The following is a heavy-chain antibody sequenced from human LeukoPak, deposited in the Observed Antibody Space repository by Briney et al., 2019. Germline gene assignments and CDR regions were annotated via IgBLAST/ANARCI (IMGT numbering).Heavy chain of an antibody. Sequence: SQTLSVTCTGSGGSISSGSYYWSWIRQPAGKGLEWIGRIYTSGSTNYNPSLKSRVTISVDTSKNQFSLKLSSVTAADTAVYYCAREDIYDYVWGSYRLHWGQGTLVTVSS. V-gene: IGHV4-61*02. J-gene: IGHJ4*02. CDR3: AREDIYDYVWGSYRLH. CDR2: IYTSGST. CDR1: GGSISSGSYY. D-gene: IGHD3-16*02.